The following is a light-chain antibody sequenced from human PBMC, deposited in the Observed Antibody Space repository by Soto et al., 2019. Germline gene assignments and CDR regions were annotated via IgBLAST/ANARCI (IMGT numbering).Light chain of an antibody. V-gene: IGKV3-20*01. CDR2: GAS. J-gene: IGKJ2*01. CDR3: QQYGSSLYT. CDR1: QSVSSNY. Sequence: EIVLTQSPGTLSLSPGERATLSCRASQSVSSNYLAWYQQKRGQAPRLLIHGASIRATGIPDRFSGTGSGTDFSLTISRLEPEDFAVYYCQQYGSSLYTFGQGTKLEIK.